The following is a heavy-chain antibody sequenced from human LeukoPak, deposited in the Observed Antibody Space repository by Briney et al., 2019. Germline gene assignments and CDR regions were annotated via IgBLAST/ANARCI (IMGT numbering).Heavy chain of an antibody. J-gene: IGHJ4*02. V-gene: IGHV3-30-3*01. D-gene: IGHD2-21*02. CDR2: ISYDGSNK. CDR3: AKGRSSVVVTAIDY. CDR1: GFTFSSYA. Sequence: GRSLRLSCAASGFTFSSYAMHWVRQAPGKGLEWVAVISYDGSNKYYADSVKGRFTISRDNSKNTLYLQMNSLRAEDTAVYYCAKGRSSVVVTAIDYWGQGTLVTVSS.